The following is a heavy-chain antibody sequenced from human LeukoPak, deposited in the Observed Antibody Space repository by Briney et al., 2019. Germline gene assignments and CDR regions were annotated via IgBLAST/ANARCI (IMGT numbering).Heavy chain of an antibody. V-gene: IGHV4-59*01. J-gene: IGHJ4*02. CDR3: ARGSWYSSSWLVDY. D-gene: IGHD6-13*01. CDR2: IYYSGST. CDR1: GGSISGYY. Sequence: SETLSLTCTVSGGSISGYYWSWIRQPPGKGLEWIGYIYYSGSTNYNPSLKSRVTISVDTSKNQFSLKLSSVTAADTAVYYCARGSWYSSSWLVDYWGQGTLVTVSS.